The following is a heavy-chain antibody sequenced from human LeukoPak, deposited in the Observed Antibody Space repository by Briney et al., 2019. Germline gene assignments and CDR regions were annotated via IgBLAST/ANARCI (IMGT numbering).Heavy chain of an antibody. V-gene: IGHV5-51*01. Sequence: GESQKISCKGSGYSFTSYWIGWVRQVPGKGLEWMGMIYPGDSDTRYSPSFQGQVTISADKSISTAYLQWSSLKASDTAMYYCARLRDSHFDYWGQGTLVTVSS. J-gene: IGHJ4*02. D-gene: IGHD2-21*02. CDR3: ARLRDSHFDY. CDR2: IYPGDSDT. CDR1: GYSFTSYW.